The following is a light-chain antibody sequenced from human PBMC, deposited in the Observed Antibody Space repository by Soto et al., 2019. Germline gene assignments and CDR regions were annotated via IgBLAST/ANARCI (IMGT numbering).Light chain of an antibody. CDR1: SSDVGGYNY. J-gene: IGLJ1*01. CDR3: SSYTSSSTPCV. V-gene: IGLV2-14*01. CDR2: DVS. Sequence: QSVLTQPASVSGSPGQSITISCTGTSSDVGGYNYVSWYQQHPGKAPKLMIYDVSNRPSWVSNRFSGSKSGNTASLTISRLQAEDEADYYCSSYTSSSTPCVFGTGTKLTVL.